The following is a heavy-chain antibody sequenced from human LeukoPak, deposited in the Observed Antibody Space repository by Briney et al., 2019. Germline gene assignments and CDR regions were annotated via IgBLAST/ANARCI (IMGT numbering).Heavy chain of an antibody. J-gene: IGHJ4*02. CDR1: GGTFSSYA. V-gene: IGHV1-69*01. CDR2: IIPIFGTA. D-gene: IGHD6-13*01. CDR3: AGGVPGIAAARVFDY. Sequence: VASVKVSCKASGGTFSSYAISWVRQAPGQGLEWMGGIIPIFGTANYAQKFQGRVTITADESTSTAYMELSSLRSENTAVYYCAGGVPGIAAARVFDYWGQGTLVTVSS.